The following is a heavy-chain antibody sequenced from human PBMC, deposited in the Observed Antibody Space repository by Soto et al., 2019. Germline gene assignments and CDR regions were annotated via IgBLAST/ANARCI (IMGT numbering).Heavy chain of an antibody. V-gene: IGHV3-66*01. CDR3: ARDTTVTTPTYFSS. J-gene: IGHJ4*02. D-gene: IGHD4-17*01. CDR1: GLTVSNSY. Sequence: EVQLVESGGGLVQPGGSLRLSCAASGLTVSNSYMNWVRQAPGEGLEWVSILYSHGTTYYADSVKGRFTISRDNSKNTLYLQMHSLRADDPAVYYCARDTTVTTPTYFSSWGQGTLVIVSS. CDR2: LYSHGTT.